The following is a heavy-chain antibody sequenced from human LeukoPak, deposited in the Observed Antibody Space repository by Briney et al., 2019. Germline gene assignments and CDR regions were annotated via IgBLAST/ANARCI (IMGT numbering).Heavy chain of an antibody. V-gene: IGHV1-69*04. CDR2: IIPILGIA. Sequence: SVKVSCKASGGTFSSYAISWVRQAPGQGLEWMGRIIPILGIANYAQKFQGRVTITADKSTRTAYMELSSLRSEDTAVYYCARGTDILTGYEAFDIWGQGTMVTVSS. CDR1: GGTFSSYA. J-gene: IGHJ3*02. CDR3: ARGTDILTGYEAFDI. D-gene: IGHD3-9*01.